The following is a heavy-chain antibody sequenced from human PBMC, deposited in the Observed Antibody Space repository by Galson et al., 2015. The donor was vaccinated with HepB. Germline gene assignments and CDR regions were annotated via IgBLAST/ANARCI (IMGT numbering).Heavy chain of an antibody. Sequence: SLRLSCAASGFRFEHYTMHWVRQIPGKSLEWLSFITRDGKTTSYADSARGRFIISRDNNKNSLYLEMKSLRVDDTALYYCAKDYFDSSGGTYYYYGMDAWGPGTTVTVAS. CDR1: GFRFEHYT. V-gene: IGHV3-43D*03. CDR2: ITRDGKTT. CDR3: AKDYFDSSGGTYYYYGMDA. D-gene: IGHD3-22*01. J-gene: IGHJ6*02.